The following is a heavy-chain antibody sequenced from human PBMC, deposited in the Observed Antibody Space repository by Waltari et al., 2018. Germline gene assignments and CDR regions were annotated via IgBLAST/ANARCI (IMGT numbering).Heavy chain of an antibody. CDR2: ITGSGLTT. Sequence: EVHLLESGGGLVQPGGSLRLSCTTSMFPFSNYAFSWVRQAPGKGLEWVSAITGSGLTTYYADSVKGRVTVSRDNSRNTVFLQMNTLRGDDTAVYYCAKEWEDTAMVAYYFDSWGQGTLVTVSS. V-gene: IGHV3-23*01. J-gene: IGHJ4*02. CDR3: AKEWEDTAMVAYYFDS. CDR1: MFPFSNYA. D-gene: IGHD5-18*01.